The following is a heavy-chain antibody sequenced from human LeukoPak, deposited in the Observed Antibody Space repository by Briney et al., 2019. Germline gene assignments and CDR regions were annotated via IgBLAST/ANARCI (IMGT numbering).Heavy chain of an antibody. CDR3: ARGQYGSGIDY. J-gene: IGHJ4*02. Sequence: SETLSLTCNVSGYSISSGYYWGWIRQPPGKGLEWIGSIYHSGSTYYNPSLKSRVTISVDTSRNQFSLKLSSVTAADTAVYYCARGQYGSGIDYWGQGTLVTVSS. CDR1: GYSISSGYY. V-gene: IGHV4-38-2*02. D-gene: IGHD3-10*01. CDR2: IYHSGST.